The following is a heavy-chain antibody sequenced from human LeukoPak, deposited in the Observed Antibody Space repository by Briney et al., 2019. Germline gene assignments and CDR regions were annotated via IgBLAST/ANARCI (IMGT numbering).Heavy chain of an antibody. V-gene: IGHV3-53*01. J-gene: IGHJ4*02. D-gene: IGHD3-22*01. CDR1: GFTVSSNY. Sequence: GGPLRLSCAASGFTVSSNYMSWVRQAPGKGLEWVSVIYSGGSTYYADSVKGRFTISRDNSKNTLYLQMNSLRAEDTAVYYCARTGDSSGYYPFDYWGQGTLVTVSS. CDR2: IYSGGST. CDR3: ARTGDSSGYYPFDY.